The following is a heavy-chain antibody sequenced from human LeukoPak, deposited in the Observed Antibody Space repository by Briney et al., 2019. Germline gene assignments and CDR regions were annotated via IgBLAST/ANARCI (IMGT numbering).Heavy chain of an antibody. CDR3: ARVLSGSWDWFDP. CDR1: GFTFSRYW. V-gene: IGHV3-74*03. J-gene: IGHJ5*02. D-gene: IGHD3-22*01. Sequence: AGGSLRLSCAASGFTFSRYWIHWVRQAPGKGLEWVSRINPDGSTTTYADSVKGRFTISRDNAKNTVYLQMNSLRAEETAVYYCARVLSGSWDWFDPWGQGTLVTVSS. CDR2: INPDGSTT.